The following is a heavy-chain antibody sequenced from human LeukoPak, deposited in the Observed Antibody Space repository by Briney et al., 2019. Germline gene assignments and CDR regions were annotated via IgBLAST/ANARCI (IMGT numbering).Heavy chain of an antibody. Sequence: ASVKVSCKASGYTFTSYYMHWVRQAPGQGLVWMGIINPSGGSTSYAQKFQGRVTMTRDTSTSTVYMELSSLRSEDTAVYYCARDHRGKQLWLTRPDEFDAFDIWGQGTMVTVSS. CDR1: GYTFTSYY. V-gene: IGHV1-46*01. D-gene: IGHD5-18*01. CDR2: INPSGGST. CDR3: ARDHRGKQLWLTRPDEFDAFDI. J-gene: IGHJ3*02.